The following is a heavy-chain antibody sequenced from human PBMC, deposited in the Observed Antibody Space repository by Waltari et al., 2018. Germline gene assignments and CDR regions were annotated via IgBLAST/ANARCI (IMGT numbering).Heavy chain of an antibody. Sequence: EVQLVESGGALVQPGGPLRLSCAASGFTFSTSWMDWVRQAPGKGLEWVANIKQDGSEKYFVDSVKGRFTISRDNAKSSLYLQMDSLRAEDTAVYYCARARGGYWGQGTLVTVSS. CDR3: ARARGGY. CDR2: IKQDGSEK. V-gene: IGHV3-7*01. J-gene: IGHJ4*02. CDR1: GFTFSTSW. D-gene: IGHD3-16*01.